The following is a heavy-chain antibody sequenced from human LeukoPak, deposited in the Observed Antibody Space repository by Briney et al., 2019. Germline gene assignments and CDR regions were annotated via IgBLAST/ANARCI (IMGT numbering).Heavy chain of an antibody. CDR1: GGSINTNNYY. CDR3: ASESYYYDSGGYYTKSFDY. CDR2: IYYSGTT. V-gene: IGHV4-39*07. Sequence: SETLSHTCTVSGGSINTNNYYWGWIRQPPGKGLEWIATIYYSGTTYYNPSLKSRVTISVDTSKNQFSLKVKSVTAADTAVYYCASESYYYDSGGYYTKSFDYWGQGTLVTVSS. D-gene: IGHD3-22*01. J-gene: IGHJ4*02.